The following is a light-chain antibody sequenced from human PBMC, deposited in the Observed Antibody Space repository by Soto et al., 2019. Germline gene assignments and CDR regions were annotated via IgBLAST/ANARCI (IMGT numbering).Light chain of an antibody. CDR3: QQRYNWPLT. V-gene: IGKV3D-20*02. J-gene: IGKJ4*01. CDR2: GAS. Sequence: EIVLTQSPAILSLSPGERATLSCRASQKISNKYLAWYQQKPGQAPRLLIFGASTRASGIPDRFSGRGSGTDFTLTISSLEPEDFAVYYCQQRYNWPLTFGGGTKVDIK. CDR1: QKISNKY.